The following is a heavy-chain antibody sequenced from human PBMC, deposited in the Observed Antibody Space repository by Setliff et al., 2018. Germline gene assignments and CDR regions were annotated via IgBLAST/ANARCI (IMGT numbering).Heavy chain of an antibody. V-gene: IGHV4-4*08. Sequence: SETLSLTCTVSGGSIRSYYWSWIRQPPGKGLEWIGYIYTSGRTNYNPSLKSRATISVDTSKNQFTLKVSSVTAADTAVYYCARDPPYCSSTSCRGAFDIWGQGTMVTVSS. CDR1: GGSIRSYY. D-gene: IGHD2-2*01. CDR3: ARDPPYCSSTSCRGAFDI. J-gene: IGHJ3*02. CDR2: IYTSGRT.